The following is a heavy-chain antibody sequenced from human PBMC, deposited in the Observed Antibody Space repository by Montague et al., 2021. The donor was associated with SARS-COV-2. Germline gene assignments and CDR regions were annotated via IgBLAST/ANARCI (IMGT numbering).Heavy chain of an antibody. Sequence: SETLSLTCSRLVSWNTGDDWTSTRLTSSHHPNSYAVVCLRGKTSYNPSLQSRLTMSVDTYKKQFSLRLSSVTAADTAVYFCAKGSHIYETRGLRTGWFDPWGQGTLVTVSS. CDR2: VCLRGKT. CDR1: VSWNTGDD. CDR3: AKGSHIYETRGLRTGWFDP. D-gene: IGHD7-27*01. V-gene: IGHV4-34*01. J-gene: IGHJ5*02.